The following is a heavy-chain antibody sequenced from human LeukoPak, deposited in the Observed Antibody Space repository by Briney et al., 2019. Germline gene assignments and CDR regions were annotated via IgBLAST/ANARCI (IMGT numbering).Heavy chain of an antibody. CDR3: ARECDYSNSRIARDAFDI. Sequence: PPGGSLRLSCAASRFTVSSNYMSWVRQAPGKGLEWVSVIYSGGSTYYADSVKGRFTISRDNSKNTLYLQMNSLRAEDTALYHCARECDYSNSRIARDAFDIWGQGTMVTVSS. CDR1: RFTVSSNY. V-gene: IGHV3-53*01. CDR2: IYSGGST. J-gene: IGHJ3*02. D-gene: IGHD4-11*01.